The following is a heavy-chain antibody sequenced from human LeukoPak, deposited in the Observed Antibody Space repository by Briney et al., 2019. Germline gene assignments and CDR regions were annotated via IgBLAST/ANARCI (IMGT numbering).Heavy chain of an antibody. Sequence: ASVEVSCKASGYTFTGYYMHWVRQAPGQGLEWMGWISPNSGGTNYAQKFQGWVTMTRDTSISTAHMELSRLRSDDTAVYYCARDTGAAAGPYYYYYGMDVWGQGTTVTVSS. CDR3: ARDTGAAAGPYYYYYGMDV. CDR2: ISPNSGGT. CDR1: GYTFTGYY. J-gene: IGHJ6*02. V-gene: IGHV1-2*04. D-gene: IGHD6-13*01.